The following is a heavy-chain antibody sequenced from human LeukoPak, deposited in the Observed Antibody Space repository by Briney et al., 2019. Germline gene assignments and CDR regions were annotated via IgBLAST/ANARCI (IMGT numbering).Heavy chain of an antibody. Sequence: SGGSLRLSCAASRFTFSSYAMSWVRQAPGRGLEWVSTIGGTGDKTYYADSVKGRFTISRDNSMDTLYLQMNSLKAEDTAVYYCAQDPVVYHGGSGWHYFDYWGQGTLVTVSS. CDR1: RFTFSSYA. CDR2: IGGTGDKT. CDR3: AQDPVVYHGGSGWHYFDY. D-gene: IGHD6-19*01. V-gene: IGHV3-23*01. J-gene: IGHJ4*02.